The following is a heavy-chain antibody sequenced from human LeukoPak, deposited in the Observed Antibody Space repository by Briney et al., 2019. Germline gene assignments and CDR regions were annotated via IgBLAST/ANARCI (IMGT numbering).Heavy chain of an antibody. J-gene: IGHJ3*02. V-gene: IGHV4-4*07. CDR2: IYTSGKT. CDR1: GDSINSHY. D-gene: IGHD3-10*01. Sequence: RPSETLSLTCTVSGDSINSHYWSWIRQPAGKGLEWIGRIYTSGKTNYNPSVRSRVIMSMDTSRNQFSLTLTPLTAAGTAVYYCASVHTYGSDAFDMWGQGTMVTVSS. CDR3: ASVHTYGSDAFDM.